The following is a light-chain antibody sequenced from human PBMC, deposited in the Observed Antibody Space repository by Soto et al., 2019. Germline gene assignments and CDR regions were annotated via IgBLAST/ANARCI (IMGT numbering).Light chain of an antibody. J-gene: IGKJ4*01. CDR1: QSLLHSNGYNC. V-gene: IGKV2-28*01. CDR2: LGS. CDR3: MQALQTPPERT. Sequence: DIVMTQSPLSLPVTPGEPASISCRSSQSLLHSNGYNCLDWYLQKPGQSPQLLIYLGSNRASGVPSRFSGSGSGTDFTLKISRVGAEDVGVYYCMQALQTPPERTFGGGTKV.